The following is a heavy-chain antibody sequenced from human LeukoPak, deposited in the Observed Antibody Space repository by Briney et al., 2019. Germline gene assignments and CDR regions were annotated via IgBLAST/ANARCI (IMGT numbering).Heavy chain of an antibody. CDR1: GFTFSADA. CDR3: ARDLRGSHRYPFDY. V-gene: IGHV3-30*04. D-gene: IGHD3-16*02. CDR2: ISYDESNK. Sequence: PGGSLRLSCTASGFTFSADAMRWVCQAPGKGLEWVAVISYDESNKYYADSVKGRFTISRDNSKNTLYLQMNSQRPDDTAVYYCARDLRGSHRYPFDYWGQGTLVTVSS. J-gene: IGHJ4*02.